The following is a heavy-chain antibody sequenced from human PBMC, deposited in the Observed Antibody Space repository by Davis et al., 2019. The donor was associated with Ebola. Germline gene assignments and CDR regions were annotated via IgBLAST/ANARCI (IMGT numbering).Heavy chain of an antibody. CDR1: GFTFSSYW. Sequence: GGSLRLSCAASGFTFSSYWMSWVRQAPGKGLEWVANIKQDGSEKYYVDSVKGRFTISRDNAKNSLYLQMNSLRAEDTAVYYCAREGCSGGSCYLDYWGQGTLVTVSS. V-gene: IGHV3-7*03. CDR2: IKQDGSEK. CDR3: AREGCSGGSCYLDY. J-gene: IGHJ4*02. D-gene: IGHD2-15*01.